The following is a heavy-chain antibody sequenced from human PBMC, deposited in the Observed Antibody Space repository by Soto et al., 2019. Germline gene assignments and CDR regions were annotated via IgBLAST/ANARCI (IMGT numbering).Heavy chain of an antibody. CDR2: MNPNSGNT. J-gene: IGHJ4*02. Sequence: QVQLVQSGTEVKKPGASVKVSCKASGYTFTSYDINWVRQATGQGLEWMGWMNPNSGNTAYAQKFQGRVTMTRNTSISTAYMELSSLTSEDTAVYYCAREISGSYRFDYWGQGTLVTVSS. V-gene: IGHV1-8*01. CDR3: AREISGSYRFDY. CDR1: GYTFTSYD. D-gene: IGHD1-26*01.